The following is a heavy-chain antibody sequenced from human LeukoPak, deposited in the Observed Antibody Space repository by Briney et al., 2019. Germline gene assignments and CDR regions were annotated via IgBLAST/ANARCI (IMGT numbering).Heavy chain of an antibody. D-gene: IGHD6-19*01. V-gene: IGHV3-21*01. CDR2: ISSRSTNI. J-gene: IGHJ6*03. CDR3: ARDAQWLVPEGYFYYMDV. Sequence: PGGSLRLFCAGSGFTFSRYSMNWFRQAPGKGLERVSSISSRSTNIFYADSVKGRFTISRDNAKNSLYLQMNSLGAEDTAVYYCARDAQWLVPEGYFYYMDVWGKGTTVTVSS. CDR1: GFTFSRYS.